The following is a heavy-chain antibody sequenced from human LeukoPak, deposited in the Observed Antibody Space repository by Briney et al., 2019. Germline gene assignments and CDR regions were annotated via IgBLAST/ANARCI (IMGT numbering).Heavy chain of an antibody. Sequence: PGGSLRLSCAASGFTVSRNYMSWVRQAPGKGLEWVSVIYSGGTTYYADSGKDRFTISRDNSKSTVYLQMNSLRAEDTAVYFCARGPGSGSYDYWGQGTLVTVSS. CDR1: GFTVSRNY. J-gene: IGHJ4*02. V-gene: IGHV3-66*01. CDR2: IYSGGTT. CDR3: ARGPGSGSYDY. D-gene: IGHD1-26*01.